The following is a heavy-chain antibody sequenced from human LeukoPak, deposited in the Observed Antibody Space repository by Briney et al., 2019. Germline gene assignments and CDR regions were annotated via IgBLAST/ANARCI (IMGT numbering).Heavy chain of an antibody. D-gene: IGHD3-9*01. CDR3: ARHYTGHYDILTEDWFDP. V-gene: IGHV4-38-2*02. Sequence: KPSETLSLTCTVSGYSISSGYFWGWIRQPPGKGLEWIGYIYYSGSTNYNPSLKSRVTISVDTSKNQFSLKLSSVTAADTAVYYCARHYTGHYDILTEDWFDPWGQGTLVTVSS. CDR2: IYYSGST. CDR1: GYSISSGYF. J-gene: IGHJ5*02.